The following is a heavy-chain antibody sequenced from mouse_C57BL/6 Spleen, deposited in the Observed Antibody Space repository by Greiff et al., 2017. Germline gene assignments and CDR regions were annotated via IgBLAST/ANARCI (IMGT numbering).Heavy chain of an antibody. CDR3: ARSGRLLHFDY. V-gene: IGHV1-80*01. CDR2: IYPGDGDT. J-gene: IGHJ2*01. CDR1: GYAFSSYW. Sequence: VQLQQSGAELVKPGASVKISCKASGYAFSSYWMNWVKQRPGKGLEWIGQIYPGDGDTNYNGKFKGKATLTADKSSSTAYMQLSSLTSEDSAVYFCARSGRLLHFDYWGQGTTLTVSS. D-gene: IGHD1-1*01.